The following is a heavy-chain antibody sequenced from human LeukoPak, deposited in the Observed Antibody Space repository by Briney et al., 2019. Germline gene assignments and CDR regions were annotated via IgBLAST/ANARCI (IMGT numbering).Heavy chain of an antibody. V-gene: IGHV1-69*13. Sequence: SVKVSFKASGGTFSSYAISWVRQAPGQGLEWMGGIIPIFGTANYAQKFQGRVTITADESTSTAYMELSSLRSEDTAAYYCARDSLLSSGSYSSYFDYWGQGTLVTVSS. CDR2: IIPIFGTA. CDR3: ARDSLLSSGSYSSYFDY. D-gene: IGHD1-26*01. CDR1: GGTFSSYA. J-gene: IGHJ4*02.